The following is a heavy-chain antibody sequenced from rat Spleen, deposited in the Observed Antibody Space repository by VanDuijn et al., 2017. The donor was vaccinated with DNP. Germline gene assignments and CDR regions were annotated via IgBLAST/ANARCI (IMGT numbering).Heavy chain of an antibody. CDR3: ARIGAVTGTFDY. D-gene: IGHD5-1*01. CDR2: ISYDGSTT. CDR1: GHTFSDYA. Sequence: EVPLVESGGGLVQPGRSLKLSCAASGHTFSDYAMAWVRQAPTKGLEWVATISYDGSTTYYRGSVEGRFTIARDNAKSTLYLQMDSLRSEDTATYYCARIGAVTGTFDYWGQGVMVTVSS. J-gene: IGHJ2*01. V-gene: IGHV5-29*01.